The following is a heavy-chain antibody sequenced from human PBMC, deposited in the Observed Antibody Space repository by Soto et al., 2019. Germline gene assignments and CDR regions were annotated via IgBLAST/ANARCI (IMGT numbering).Heavy chain of an antibody. J-gene: IGHJ3*01. D-gene: IGHD1-1*01. CDR2: LYDVDGS. V-gene: IGHV3-53*01. CDR3: ATWHEREHAYDV. Sequence: DVQLVESGGGLIQPGESLRLSCAAFGLTISGKKYVAWVRQAPGKGLEWVSALYDVDGSFYADSVKGRFTTSSDSSKTTVYLQMHDLRPADTAVYYCATWHEREHAYDVWGQGTTVTVSS. CDR1: GLTISGKKY.